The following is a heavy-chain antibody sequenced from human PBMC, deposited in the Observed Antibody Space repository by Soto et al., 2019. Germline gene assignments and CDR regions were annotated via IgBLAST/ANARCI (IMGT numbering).Heavy chain of an antibody. V-gene: IGHV4-59*01. CDR2: IYYSGST. CDR1: GGSISSYY. Sequence: QVQLQESGPGLVKPSETLSLTCTVSGGSISSYYWSWIRQPPGKGLEWIGYIYYSGSTNYNPSLNSPVTISVDTSKNQFSLKLSSVTAADTAVYYCARGVPVNDFWSGYYYYYYGMDVWGQGTTVTVSS. CDR3: ARGVPVNDFWSGYYYYYYGMDV. D-gene: IGHD3-3*01. J-gene: IGHJ6*02.